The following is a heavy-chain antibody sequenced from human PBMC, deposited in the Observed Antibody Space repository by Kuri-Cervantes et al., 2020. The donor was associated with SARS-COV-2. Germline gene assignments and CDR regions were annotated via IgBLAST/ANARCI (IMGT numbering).Heavy chain of an antibody. CDR2: IYTSGST. CDR3: ARAGSLLWFGELLSLFDY. J-gene: IGHJ4*02. D-gene: IGHD3-10*01. Sequence: SETLSLTCTVSGGSISSGDYYWSWIRQPAGKGLEWIGRIYTSGSTNYNPSLKSRVTISVDTSKNQFSLKLSSVTAADTAVYYCARAGSLLWFGELLSLFDYWGQGTLVTVSS. CDR1: GGSISSGDYY. V-gene: IGHV4-61*02.